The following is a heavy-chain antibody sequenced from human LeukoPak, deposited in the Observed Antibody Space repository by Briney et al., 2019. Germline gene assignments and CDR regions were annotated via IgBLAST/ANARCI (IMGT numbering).Heavy chain of an antibody. CDR2: IYCSGST. CDR3: AGRGYYGSGSYYFNY. Sequence: SETLSLTCTVSGGSISSYYWSWIRQPPGKGLEWIGYIYCSGSTNYNPSLKSRVTISVDTSKNQFSLKLSSVTAADTAMYYCAGRGYYGSGSYYFNYWGQGTLVTVSS. D-gene: IGHD3-10*01. J-gene: IGHJ4*02. V-gene: IGHV4-59*08. CDR1: GGSISSYY.